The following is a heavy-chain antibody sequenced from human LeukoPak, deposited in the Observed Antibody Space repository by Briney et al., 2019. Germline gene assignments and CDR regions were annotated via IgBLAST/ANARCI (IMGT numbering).Heavy chain of an antibody. CDR1: GFTFSDYY. CDR3: ARVYRSSGDSYYFDY. Sequence: GGSLRLSCAASGFTFSDYYMSWIRQAPGKGLEWVSYISSSSSYTNYADSVKGRFTISRDNAKNSLYLQMNSLRAEGTAVYYCARVYRSSGDSYYFDYWGQGTLVTVSS. V-gene: IGHV3-11*06. CDR2: ISSSSSYT. J-gene: IGHJ4*02. D-gene: IGHD6-19*01.